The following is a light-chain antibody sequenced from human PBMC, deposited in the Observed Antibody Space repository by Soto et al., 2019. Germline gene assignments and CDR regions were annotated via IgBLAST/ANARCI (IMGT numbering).Light chain of an antibody. Sequence: QSALPQPASVSWSPGQSITIACTVTGSDVGGYNYVSWYRQHPGKAPKLLIYEVSNRPSGVSNRFSGSKSGNTASLTISGLQAEDEAEYYCSSYTSSTTYVFGTGTKVTVL. J-gene: IGLJ1*01. CDR3: SSYTSSTTYV. CDR1: GSDVGGYNY. V-gene: IGLV2-14*01. CDR2: EVS.